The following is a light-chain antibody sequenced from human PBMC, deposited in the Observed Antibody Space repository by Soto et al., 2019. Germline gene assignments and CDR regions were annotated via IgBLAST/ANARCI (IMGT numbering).Light chain of an antibody. J-gene: IGKJ2*01. V-gene: IGKV1-5*03. CDR3: QQYKSSPYT. CDR1: QSISSW. Sequence: DIQMTQSPSTLSASVGDIVTITCRASQSISSWLAWYQQKPGEAPKLLIYKTSTLESGVPSRFSGSGSGTEFTLTISSLQPDDFATYYCQQYKSSPYTFGQGSKLEIK. CDR2: KTS.